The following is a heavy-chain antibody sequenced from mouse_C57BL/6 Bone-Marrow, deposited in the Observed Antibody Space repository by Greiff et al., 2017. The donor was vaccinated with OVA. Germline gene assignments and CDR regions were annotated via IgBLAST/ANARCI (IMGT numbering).Heavy chain of an antibody. CDR1: GFTFSSYG. Sequence: EVMLVESGGDLVKPGGSLKLSCAASGFTFSSYGMSWVRQTPDKRLEWVATISSGGSYTYYPDSVKGRFTISRDNAKNTLYLQMSSLKSEDTAMYYCARPGTAWFAYWGQGTLVTVSA. D-gene: IGHD4-1*01. V-gene: IGHV5-6*01. CDR3: ARPGTAWFAY. J-gene: IGHJ3*01. CDR2: ISSGGSYT.